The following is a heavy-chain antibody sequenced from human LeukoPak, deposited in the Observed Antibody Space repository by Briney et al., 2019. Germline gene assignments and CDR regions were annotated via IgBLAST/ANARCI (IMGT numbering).Heavy chain of an antibody. CDR3: VRDHRWGFDY. D-gene: IGHD4-23*01. Sequence: PGRSLRLSYAASGFTFSSYSMNWVRQAPGKGLEGGSYIRTSDPTIYYADSVKGRFTISRDDAKNSLYLQMNSLRVEDTAIYYCVRDHRWGFDYWGQGTLVTVSS. CDR2: IRTSDPTI. V-gene: IGHV3-48*01. CDR1: GFTFSSYS. J-gene: IGHJ4*02.